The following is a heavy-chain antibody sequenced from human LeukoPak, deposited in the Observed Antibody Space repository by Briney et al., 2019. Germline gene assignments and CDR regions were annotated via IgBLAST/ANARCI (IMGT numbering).Heavy chain of an antibody. Sequence: GGSLRLSCAASGFTFSSHWMHWVRQGPGKGLVWVSHINSDGSSTSYADSVKGRFTISRDNAKNTLYLQMNSLRAEDTAVYYCASHYRLRYNWFDPWGQETLVTVSS. CDR1: GFTFSSHW. CDR2: INSDGSST. V-gene: IGHV3-74*01. CDR3: ASHYRLRYNWFDP. D-gene: IGHD2-2*01. J-gene: IGHJ5*02.